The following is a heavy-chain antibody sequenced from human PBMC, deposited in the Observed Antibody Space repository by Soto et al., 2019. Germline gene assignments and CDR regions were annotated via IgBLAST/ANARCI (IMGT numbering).Heavy chain of an antibody. D-gene: IGHD3-3*01. Sequence: ESGGGLVQAGGSLRLSCAVSGFTFSTYWMSWVRQAPGKGLEWVANIKRDGSQENYVDSVKGRFTISRDNAKNSLYLHVNSLRADDTAVYYCARDTIGGYFDYWGQGTLVTVSS. V-gene: IGHV3-7*01. J-gene: IGHJ4*02. CDR2: IKRDGSQE. CDR1: GFTFSTYW. CDR3: ARDTIGGYFDY.